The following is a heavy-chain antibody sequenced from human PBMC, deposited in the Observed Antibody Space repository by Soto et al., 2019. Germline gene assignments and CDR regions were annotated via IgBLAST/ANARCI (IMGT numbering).Heavy chain of an antibody. V-gene: IGHV3-53*01. Sequence: PGGSLRLSCAASGFTVDNNYMSWVRQAPGKGLEWVSIIYPGYSTYYTDSVKGRFTISRDNSKNTLYLRMNSLRAEDTAVYYCARAGTSSSWNYFNNWGQGTLVTVSS. CDR1: GFTVDNNY. CDR2: IYPGYST. J-gene: IGHJ4*02. D-gene: IGHD6-13*01. CDR3: ARAGTSSSWNYFNN.